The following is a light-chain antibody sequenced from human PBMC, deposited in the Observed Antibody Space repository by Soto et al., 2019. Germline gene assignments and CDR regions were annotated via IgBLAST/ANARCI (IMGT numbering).Light chain of an antibody. Sequence: QPVLTQSPSASASPGASVKLTCTLSSGHSSYAIAWHQQQPEKGPRYLMKLTSDGSHYKGGCIPDRFSGSSSGAERYLTIPSLQSEDEADYYCQTLGTGIQVFGTGTKLTVL. CDR3: QTLGTGIQV. CDR2: LTSDGSH. V-gene: IGLV4-69*01. J-gene: IGLJ1*01. CDR1: SGHSSYA.